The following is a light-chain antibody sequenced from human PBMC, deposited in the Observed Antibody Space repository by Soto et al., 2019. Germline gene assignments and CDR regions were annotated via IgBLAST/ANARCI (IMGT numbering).Light chain of an antibody. CDR2: DVT. J-gene: IGLJ1*01. Sequence: GYNYVSWYQQHPVKAPKLMIYDVTNRPSGVSDRFSGSKSGNTASLTISGLQAEDEADYYCSSYTSSSTPYVFGTGTKVTVL. CDR3: SSYTSSSTPYV. CDR1: GYNY. V-gene: IGLV2-14*04.